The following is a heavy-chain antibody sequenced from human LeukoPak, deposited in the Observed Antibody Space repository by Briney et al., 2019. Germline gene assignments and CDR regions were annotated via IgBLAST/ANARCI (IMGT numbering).Heavy chain of an antibody. J-gene: IGHJ4*02. Sequence: ASVKVSCKASGYTFTGYYMHWVRQAPGQGLEWMGWINPNSGGTNYAQKFQGRVTMTRDTSISPAYMELSRLRSDDTAVYYCARAGYSSSWYFSSPTLDYWGQGTLVTVSS. D-gene: IGHD6-13*01. CDR3: ARAGYSSSWYFSSPTLDY. CDR1: GYTFTGYY. V-gene: IGHV1-2*02. CDR2: INPNSGGT.